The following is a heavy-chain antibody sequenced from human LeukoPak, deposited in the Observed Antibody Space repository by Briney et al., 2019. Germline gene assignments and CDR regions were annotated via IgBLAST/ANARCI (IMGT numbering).Heavy chain of an antibody. D-gene: IGHD5-18*01. CDR2: ISAYNGNT. V-gene: IGHV1-18*04. CDR1: GYTFTSNA. Sequence: ASVKVSCKASGYTFTSNAISWVRQAPGQGLEWMGWISAYNGNTNYAQKFQGTVNMTTDTSTSTAYMDLRSLRSDDTAVYYCARDRGYSSGRAFDFWGQGTLVTVSS. CDR3: ARDRGYSSGRAFDF. J-gene: IGHJ4*02.